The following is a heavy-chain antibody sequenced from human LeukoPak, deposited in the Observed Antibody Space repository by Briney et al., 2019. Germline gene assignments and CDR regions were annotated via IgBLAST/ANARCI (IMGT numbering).Heavy chain of an antibody. Sequence: QSGGSLRLSCATSGFTFSTFWMHWVRQAPGKGLVWVARIHADASRAVYGDAVQGRFTISRDNAKNSLYLQMNSLRAEDTALYYCAKSRGELVGADPFDYWGQGTLVTVSS. V-gene: IGHV3-74*01. D-gene: IGHD1-26*01. J-gene: IGHJ4*02. CDR3: AKSRGELVGADPFDY. CDR2: IHADASRA. CDR1: GFTFSTFW.